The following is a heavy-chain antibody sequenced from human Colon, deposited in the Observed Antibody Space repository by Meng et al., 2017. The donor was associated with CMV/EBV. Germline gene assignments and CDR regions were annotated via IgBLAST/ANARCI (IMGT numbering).Heavy chain of an antibody. J-gene: IGHJ4*02. CDR2: IKQDGSGT. Sequence: GGSLRLSCVASGFTFSNHWMSWVRRAPGKGLEWVASIKQDGSGTSYVDSVKGRFTISRDNGKNSLFLHMNSLRAEDTAVYYCARAVYFPLYHFNSWGQGTLVTVSS. CDR1: GFTFSNHW. CDR3: ARAVYFPLYHFNS. V-gene: IGHV3-7*01. D-gene: IGHD2-8*01.